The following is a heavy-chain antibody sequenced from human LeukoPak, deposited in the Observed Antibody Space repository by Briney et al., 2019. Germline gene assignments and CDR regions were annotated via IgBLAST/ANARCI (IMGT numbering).Heavy chain of an antibody. V-gene: IGHV4-39*01. CDR3: ARQRGGIFDY. CDR1: GGSISSSSYY. J-gene: IGHJ4*02. D-gene: IGHD3-16*01. CDR2: IYYSGST. Sequence: SETLSLTCTVSGGSISSSSYYWGWIRQPPGKGLEWIGSIYYSGSTYYNPSLKSRVTISVDTSKNQFSLKLSSVTAADTAVYYCARQRGGIFDYWDQGTLVTVSS.